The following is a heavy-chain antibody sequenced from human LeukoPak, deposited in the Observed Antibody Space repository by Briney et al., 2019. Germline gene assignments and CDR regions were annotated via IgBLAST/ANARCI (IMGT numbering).Heavy chain of an antibody. Sequence: ASVKVSCKASGYTFTSYAMHWVRQAPGQRLEWTGWINAGNGNTKYSQEFQGRVTITRDTSASTAYMELSSLRSEDMAVYYCARDQSYGDYPDYWGQGTLVTVSS. V-gene: IGHV1-3*03. CDR3: ARDQSYGDYPDY. CDR2: INAGNGNT. J-gene: IGHJ4*02. CDR1: GYTFTSYA. D-gene: IGHD4-17*01.